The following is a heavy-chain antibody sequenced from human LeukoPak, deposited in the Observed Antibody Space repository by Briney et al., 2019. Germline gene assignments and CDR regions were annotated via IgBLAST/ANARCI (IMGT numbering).Heavy chain of an antibody. CDR3: AKNGRSLDF. J-gene: IGHJ4*02. V-gene: IGHV3-48*03. Sequence: GGSLRLSCAASGFSFSSYEMNWVRQAPGKGLEWVSYISSSGSTIYYADSVKGRFTISRDNAKNSLYLQMNSLRAEGTAVYYCAKNGRSLDFWGQGTLVTVSS. D-gene: IGHD2-15*01. CDR1: GFSFSSYE. CDR2: ISSSGSTI.